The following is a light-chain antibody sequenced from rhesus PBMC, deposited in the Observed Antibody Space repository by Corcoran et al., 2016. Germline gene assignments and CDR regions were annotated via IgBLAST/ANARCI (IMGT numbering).Light chain of an antibody. Sequence: DIQMTQSPSALSVSVGDRATISCRASQNIHTTLAWYQQKPGKALRLLIFGASTLQTGFPSRFSGRGSWTDVTLTITSLQPEDSATYYCPHYFGNPFTFGRVTKLDIK. CDR3: PHYFGNPFT. V-gene: IGKV1S12*01. J-gene: IGKJ3*01. CDR1: QNIHTT. CDR2: GAS.